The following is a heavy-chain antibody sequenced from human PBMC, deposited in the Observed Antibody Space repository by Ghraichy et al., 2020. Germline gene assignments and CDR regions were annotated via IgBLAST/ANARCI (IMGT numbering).Heavy chain of an antibody. D-gene: IGHD1-26*01. V-gene: IGHV3-64*01. J-gene: IGHJ3*02. CDR2: ISSNGGST. Sequence: LSLTCAASGFTFSSYAMHWVRQAPGKGLEYVSAISSNGGSTYYANSVKGRFTISRDNSKNTLYLQMGSLRAEDMAVYYCARDLLKVGATSGDFNAFDIWGQGTMVTVSS. CDR1: GFTFSSYA. CDR3: ARDLLKVGATSGDFNAFDI.